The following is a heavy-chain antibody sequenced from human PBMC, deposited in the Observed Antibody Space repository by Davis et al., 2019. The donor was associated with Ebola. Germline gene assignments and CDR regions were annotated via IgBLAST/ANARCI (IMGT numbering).Heavy chain of an antibody. Sequence: AASVKVSCKASGITFSSHVITWVRQAPGQGLEWMGWISGYTAHTYVTPSLEGRVTLSTETSTSTAYMEVRSLTSDDTALYYCARDGLVPDAIRGGFDPWGQGMLVTVSS. D-gene: IGHD2-2*01. CDR3: ARDGLVPDAIRGGFDP. V-gene: IGHV1-18*01. CDR2: ISGYTAHT. CDR1: GITFSSHV. J-gene: IGHJ5*02.